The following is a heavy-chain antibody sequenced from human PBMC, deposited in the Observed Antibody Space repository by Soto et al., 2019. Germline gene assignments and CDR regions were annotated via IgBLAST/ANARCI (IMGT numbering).Heavy chain of an antibody. Sequence: QVQLVQSGAEVKKPGSSVKVSCKASGGTFSSYAISWVRQAPGQGLEWMGGIIPIFGTANYAQKFQGRVTITADESTSTAYMELSSLRSEDTAVYYCARVAAKSGYTQEHNYYGMDVWGQGTTVTVSS. CDR1: GGTFSSYA. J-gene: IGHJ6*02. D-gene: IGHD5-18*01. V-gene: IGHV1-69*12. CDR3: ARVAAKSGYTQEHNYYGMDV. CDR2: IIPIFGTA.